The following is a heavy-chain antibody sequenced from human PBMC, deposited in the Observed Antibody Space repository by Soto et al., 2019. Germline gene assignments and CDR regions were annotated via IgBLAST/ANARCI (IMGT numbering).Heavy chain of an antibody. CDR2: IHSSGST. Sequence: SETLSLTCTVSCGSISGYYWSWIRQPPGKGLQWIGCIHSSGSTNYNPSLKSRVTLSVDTSKNQFSLKLSSVTAADTALYYCARDYGIAARPGRLGFDYWGPGTLVTVSS. CDR3: ARDYGIAARPGRLGFDY. CDR1: CGSISGYY. J-gene: IGHJ4*02. D-gene: IGHD6-6*01. V-gene: IGHV4-59*01.